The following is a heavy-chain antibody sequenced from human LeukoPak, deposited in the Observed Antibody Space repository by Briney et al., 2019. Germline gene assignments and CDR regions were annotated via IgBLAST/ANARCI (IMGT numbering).Heavy chain of an antibody. Sequence: PGRSLRLSCAASGFTFDDYAMHWVRQAPVKGLEWVSGISWNSGSIGYADSVKGRFTISRDNAKNSLYLQMNSLRAEDTAVYYCARDRYAPDSSGSSPWRDGSYYYGMDVWGQGTTVTVSS. V-gene: IGHV3-9*01. J-gene: IGHJ6*02. CDR3: ARDRYAPDSSGSSPWRDGSYYYGMDV. CDR1: GFTFDDYA. D-gene: IGHD6-19*01. CDR2: ISWNSGSI.